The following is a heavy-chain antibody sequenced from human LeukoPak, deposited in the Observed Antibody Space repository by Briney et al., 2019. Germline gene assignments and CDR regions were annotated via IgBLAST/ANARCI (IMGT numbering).Heavy chain of an antibody. Sequence: TGGSLRLSCVVSGFTFSDHFLDWVRQAPEKGLEWVCRSRNKAKSYTTEYSASVKGRFTISRHDSKNSMYLQMNNLKTEDTAVYYCVSVGSVAGFDYPDYWGQGTLVTVSS. D-gene: IGHD6-19*01. CDR3: VSVGSVAGFDYPDY. CDR2: SRNKAKSYTT. CDR1: GFTFSDHF. J-gene: IGHJ4*02. V-gene: IGHV3-72*01.